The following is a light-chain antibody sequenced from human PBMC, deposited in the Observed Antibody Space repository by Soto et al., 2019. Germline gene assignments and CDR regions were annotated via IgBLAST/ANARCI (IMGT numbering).Light chain of an antibody. Sequence: YALTQPRTGSGTPEKSVTVSFTGTSRDVAVYSYVSWFQQHPGKAPQLLIYDVTKRPSGVPDRFSGSKSGNTAALTISGLQAEDEAEYFCSSYAGSYTWIFGSGTKVTVL. CDR3: SSYAGSYTWI. CDR2: DVT. J-gene: IGLJ1*01. V-gene: IGLV2-11*01. CDR1: SRDVAVYSY.